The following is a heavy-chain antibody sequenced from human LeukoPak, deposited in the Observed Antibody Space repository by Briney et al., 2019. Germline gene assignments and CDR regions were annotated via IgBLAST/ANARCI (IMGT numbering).Heavy chain of an antibody. D-gene: IGHD2-8*02. CDR2: ISGSGGTI. J-gene: IGHJ2*01. Sequence: AGGSLRLSCAASGFNFSNYEMNWVRQAPGKGLEWVSYISGSGGTIYHADSVKGRFTISRDNAKNALNLQMNSLRAEDTAVYYCARAGAGPGTTDSYFDLWGRGTLVTVSS. V-gene: IGHV3-48*03. CDR3: ARAGAGPGTTDSYFDL. CDR1: GFNFSNYE.